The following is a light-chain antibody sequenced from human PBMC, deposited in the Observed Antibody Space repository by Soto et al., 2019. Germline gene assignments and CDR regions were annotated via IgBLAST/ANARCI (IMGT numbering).Light chain of an antibody. CDR1: QSVSSRY. CDR2: GAS. J-gene: IGKJ5*01. V-gene: IGKV3-20*01. Sequence: EIVLTQSPGTLSLSPGERATLSCKAGQSVSSRYLTWYQQKPGQAPRLLIYGASSRATGNPDRFSGSGSGTDFSLTISRLEPEDFAVYSCQQYGGSPPITFGQGTRLEIK. CDR3: QQYGGSPPIT.